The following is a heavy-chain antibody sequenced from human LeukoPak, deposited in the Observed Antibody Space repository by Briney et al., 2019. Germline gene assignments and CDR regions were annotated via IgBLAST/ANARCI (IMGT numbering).Heavy chain of an antibody. CDR2: ISGDGGST. Sequence: GGSLRLSCAASVFTFDVYAMHWVRQAPGKGLEWVSLISGDGGSTYYADSVKGRFTISRDNSKNSLYLQMNSLRTEDTALYYCAKDGLGGSGSYDYYYYYYMDVWGKGTSVTVSS. CDR3: AKDGLGGSGSYDYYYYYYMDV. V-gene: IGHV3-43*02. CDR1: VFTFDVYA. J-gene: IGHJ6*03. D-gene: IGHD3-10*01.